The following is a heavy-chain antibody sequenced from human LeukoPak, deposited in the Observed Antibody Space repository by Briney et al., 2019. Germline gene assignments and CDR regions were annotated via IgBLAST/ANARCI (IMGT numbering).Heavy chain of an antibody. D-gene: IGHD6-13*01. Sequence: GGSLRLSCAASGFTFSSYSMNWVRQAPGKGLEWVSSISSSSSYIYYADSVKGRFTISRDNAKNSLYLQMNSLRAEDTAVYYCARARESLGPYSSSWYIAFDIWGQGTMVTVSS. J-gene: IGHJ3*02. CDR2: ISSSSSYI. CDR3: ARARESLGPYSSSWYIAFDI. V-gene: IGHV3-21*01. CDR1: GFTFSSYS.